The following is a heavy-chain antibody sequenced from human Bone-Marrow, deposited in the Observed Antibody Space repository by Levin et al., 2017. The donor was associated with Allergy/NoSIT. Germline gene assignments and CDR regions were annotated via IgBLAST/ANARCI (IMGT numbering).Heavy chain of an antibody. V-gene: IGHV4-34*01. CDR2: INHSGST. D-gene: IGHD3-16*01. CDR1: GGSFSDYY. J-gene: IGHJ5*02. CDR3: AKRGRTNLSWFDP. Sequence: SETLSLTCAVYGGSFSDYYWSWIRQPPGKGLEWIGEINHSGSTNYNPSLKSRVTISVDTSKNQFSLKLSSVTAADTAVYYCAKRGRTNLSWFDPWGQGTLVTVSS.